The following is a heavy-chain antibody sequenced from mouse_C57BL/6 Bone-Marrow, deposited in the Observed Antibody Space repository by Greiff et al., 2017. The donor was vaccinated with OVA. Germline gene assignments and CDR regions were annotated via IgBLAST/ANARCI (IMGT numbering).Heavy chain of an antibody. V-gene: IGHV5-9-1*02. CDR1: GFTFSSYA. D-gene: IGHD1-1*01. CDR3: TRDRGSSRGWFAY. J-gene: IGHJ3*01. CDR2: ISSGGDYI. Sequence: EVKLMESGEGLVKPGGSLKLSRAASGFTFSSYAMSWVRQTPEKRLEWVAYISSGGDYIYYADTVKGRFTISRDNARNTLYLQMSSLKSEDTAMYYCTRDRGSSRGWFAYWGQGTLVTVSA.